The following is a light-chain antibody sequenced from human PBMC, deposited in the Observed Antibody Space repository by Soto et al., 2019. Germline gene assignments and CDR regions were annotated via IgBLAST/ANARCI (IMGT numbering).Light chain of an antibody. J-gene: IGKJ1*01. CDR3: QKYNSAPTWT. Sequence: DIQMTLSPSSLSASVGDRVPITGRASQGISNYLACYQQKPGKVPKLLIYAASTLQSGVPSRFSGSGSGTDFTLTIRSLQPEDVATYYCQKYNSAPTWTFGQGTRGDIK. CDR2: AAS. CDR1: QGISNY. V-gene: IGKV1-27*01.